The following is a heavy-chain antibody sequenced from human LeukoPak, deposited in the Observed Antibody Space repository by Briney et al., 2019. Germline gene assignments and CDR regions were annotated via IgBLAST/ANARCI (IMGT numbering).Heavy chain of an antibody. J-gene: IGHJ4*02. Sequence: GGSLRLSCAASGFTFNNYGMHWARQAPGKGLEWVAVIATDGRDKKYADSVKGRFTISRDNSKNTLYLEMNSLRPEDTAVYHCAKDSKVAAAGYFFDYWGQGTLVTVSS. V-gene: IGHV3-30*18. D-gene: IGHD6-13*01. CDR1: GFTFNNYG. CDR3: AKDSKVAAAGYFFDY. CDR2: IATDGRDK.